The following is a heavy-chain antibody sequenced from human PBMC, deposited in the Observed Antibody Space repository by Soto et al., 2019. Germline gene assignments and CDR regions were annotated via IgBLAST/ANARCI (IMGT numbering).Heavy chain of an antibody. CDR2: TSPILGNT. Sequence: QVQLVQPGAELKKPGASGNISCKASGCIFSNYATIWVRQAPGQGLAWMGGTSPILGNTNYAQKLKGRVTVTADKSTRTDYMELIGLTSDDTGAYDWAKGHCGMEVIYYSWLDVWGQGTTVTVSS. CDR1: GCIFSNYA. CDR3: AKGHCGMEVIYYSWLDV. D-gene: IGHD2-21*02. V-gene: IGHV1-69*06. J-gene: IGHJ6*02.